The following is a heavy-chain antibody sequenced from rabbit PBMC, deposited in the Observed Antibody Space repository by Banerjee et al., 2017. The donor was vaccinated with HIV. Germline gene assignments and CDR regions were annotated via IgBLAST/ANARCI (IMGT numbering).Heavy chain of an antibody. V-gene: IGHV1S45*01. CDR2: IYTINGGVA. Sequence: QQQLEESGGGLVKPEGSLTLTCKASGFSFSGGYYMCWVRQAPGKRPEWIACIYTINGGVAYYANWAKGRFTISRTSSTTVTLQMTSLTAADTATYFCARHYTGYVGDGDGGMDLWGPGTLVTVS. CDR1: GFSFSGGYY. CDR3: ARHYTGYVGDGDGGMDL. D-gene: IGHD7-1*01. J-gene: IGHJ4*01.